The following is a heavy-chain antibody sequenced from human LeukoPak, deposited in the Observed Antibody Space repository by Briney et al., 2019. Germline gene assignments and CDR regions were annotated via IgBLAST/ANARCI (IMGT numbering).Heavy chain of an antibody. CDR2: INPSGGSA. J-gene: IGHJ4*02. Sequence: ASVKLSCKASGYTFTTYYIHWVRQAPGQGLEWMGIINPSGGSATYAQKFQGRVTMTRDTSTSTVYMELSSLRSEDTAVYYCARDSSLSSFDYWGKGNLVTVSS. CDR3: ARDSSLSSFDY. D-gene: IGHD6-6*01. CDR1: GYTFTTYY. V-gene: IGHV1-46*01.